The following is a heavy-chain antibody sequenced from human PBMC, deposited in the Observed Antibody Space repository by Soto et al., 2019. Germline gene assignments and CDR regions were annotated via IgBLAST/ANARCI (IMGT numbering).Heavy chain of an antibody. CDR3: AGLQINYYYMDV. CDR1: GGSISSYY. J-gene: IGHJ6*03. D-gene: IGHD1-1*01. Sequence: SETLSLTCTVSGGSISSYYWNWIRQPPGKGLEWIGDIYYSGSSNYNPSLKSQVTISVDTSKNQFSLKLSSVTAADTAVYYCAGLQINYYYMDVWGKGTTVTVSS. V-gene: IGHV4-59*12. CDR2: IYYSGSS.